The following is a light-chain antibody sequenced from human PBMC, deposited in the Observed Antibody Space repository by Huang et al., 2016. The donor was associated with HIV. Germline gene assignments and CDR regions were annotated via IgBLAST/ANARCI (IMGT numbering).Light chain of an antibody. CDR1: HDISNS. V-gene: IGKV1-NL1*01. CDR2: DAS. J-gene: IGKJ2*01. Sequence: DIQITQSPSSLSASVGDRVPITCRAGHDISNSLAWYQQKLGKAPKLLVYDASKLERGVPARFSGWGCGTDDTLTINSLQPEDFATYYCQQYYVAPMYTFGQGTKLEIK. CDR3: QQYYVAPMYT.